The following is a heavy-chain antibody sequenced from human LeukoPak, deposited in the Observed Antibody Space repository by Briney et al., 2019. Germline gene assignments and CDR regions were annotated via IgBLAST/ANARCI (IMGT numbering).Heavy chain of an antibody. D-gene: IGHD6-13*01. CDR1: GYTFTGYY. CDR3: ARGYSSSWSGYDY. CDR2: IHPNSGGT. V-gene: IGHV1-2*02. J-gene: IGHJ4*02. Sequence: ASVKVSCKASGYTFTGYYMHWVRQAPGQGLEWIGWIHPNSGGTNYAQKFQDRVTMTRDTSISTAYMELSRLRSDDTAVYYCARGYSSSWSGYDYWGQGTLVSVCS.